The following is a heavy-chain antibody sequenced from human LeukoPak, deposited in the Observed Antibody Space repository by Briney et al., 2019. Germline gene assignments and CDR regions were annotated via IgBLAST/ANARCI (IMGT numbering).Heavy chain of an antibody. J-gene: IGHJ3*02. CDR1: GGSISSYY. CDR3: ASLAGYSSSWYLANDAFDI. V-gene: IGHV4-59*01. CDR2: IYYSGST. Sequence: SETQSLTCTVSGGSISSYYWSWIRQPPGKGLEWIGYIYYSGSTNYNPPLKSRVTISVDTSKNQFSLKLSSVTAADTAVYYCASLAGYSSSWYLANDAFDIWGQGTMVTVSS. D-gene: IGHD6-13*01.